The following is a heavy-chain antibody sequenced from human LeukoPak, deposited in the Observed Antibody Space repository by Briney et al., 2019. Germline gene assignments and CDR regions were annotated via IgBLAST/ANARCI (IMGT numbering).Heavy chain of an antibody. CDR2: IGTAGDT. V-gene: IGHV3-13*01. Sequence: GGSLRLSCAASGFTFSSYDMHWVRQAPGKGLEWVSAIGTAGDTYYPGSAKGRFTISRENAKNSLYLQMNSLRAGDTAVYYGARVYQDAFEVRGQGTMATVSS. CDR3: ARVYQDAFEV. J-gene: IGHJ3*01. CDR1: GFTFSSYD. D-gene: IGHD2-2*01.